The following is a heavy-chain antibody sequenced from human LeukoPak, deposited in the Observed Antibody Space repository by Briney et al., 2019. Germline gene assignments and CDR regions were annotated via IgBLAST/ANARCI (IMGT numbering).Heavy chain of an antibody. Sequence: SETLSLTCTVSGGSISSSSYYWGWIRQPPRKGLEWIGSIYHSGSTYYNPSLKSRVTISVDTSKNQFSLKLSSVTAADTAVYYCARDLMYSSSWAYYMDVWGKGTTVTVSS. V-gene: IGHV4-39*07. CDR2: IYHSGST. D-gene: IGHD6-13*01. CDR1: GGSISSSSYY. CDR3: ARDLMYSSSWAYYMDV. J-gene: IGHJ6*03.